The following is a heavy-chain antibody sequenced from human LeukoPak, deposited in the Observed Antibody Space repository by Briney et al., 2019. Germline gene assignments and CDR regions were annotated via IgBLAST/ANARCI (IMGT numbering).Heavy chain of an antibody. V-gene: IGHV3-23*02. Sequence: GGSLRLSCAASGFTFSSYAMSWVRQAPGRGLEWVSTISIDDDTYYGDSVKGRSTISRDESTNTLTLHLDSVRVEDMGVYYCALLSGGTFDYWGQGTQVTVAS. J-gene: IGHJ4*02. CDR3: ALLSGGTFDY. CDR2: ISIDDDT. D-gene: IGHD2/OR15-2a*01. CDR1: GFTFSSYA.